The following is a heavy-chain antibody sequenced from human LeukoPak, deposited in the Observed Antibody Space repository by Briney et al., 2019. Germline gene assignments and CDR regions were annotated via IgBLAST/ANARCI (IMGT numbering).Heavy chain of an antibody. J-gene: IGHJ4*02. CDR1: GFTFTTHD. CDR3: ARVSPSSGWFTALDY. Sequence: SVTVSCTASGFTFTTHDYNWVRQATGQGLEWMGGIIPIFGTANYAQKFQGRVTITADESTSTAYMELSSLRSEDTAVYYCARVSPSSGWFTALDYWDQGTLVTVSS. D-gene: IGHD6-19*01. CDR2: IIPIFGTA. V-gene: IGHV1-69*13.